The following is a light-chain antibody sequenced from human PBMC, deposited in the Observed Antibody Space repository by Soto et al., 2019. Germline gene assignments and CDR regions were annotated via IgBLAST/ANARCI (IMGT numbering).Light chain of an antibody. CDR2: KAS. J-gene: IGKJ4*01. CDR3: QQYSRNPLT. V-gene: IGKV1-5*03. CDR1: QSVNSW. Sequence: DIQRTQSPSTLSASVGDRVTITCRASQSVNSWLAWYQQKPGEVPKLLIYKASNLESGVPSRFSGSGSGTEFTLTLSSLQPDDFVTYYCQQYSRNPLTFGGGTKVEI.